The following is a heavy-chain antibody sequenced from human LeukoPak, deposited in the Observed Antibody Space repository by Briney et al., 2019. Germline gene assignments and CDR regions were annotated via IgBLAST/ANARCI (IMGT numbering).Heavy chain of an antibody. D-gene: IGHD1-1*01. CDR3: ARDRSYNMDV. CDR1: EFAFNTYW. J-gene: IGHJ6*02. Sequence: PGGSLRLSCAASEFAFNTYWMHWVRQVPGRGLVWVSNINSDGSRTSYADSVKGRFTISRDNAKNTLYLQMNSLRAEDTAVYYCARDRSYNMDVWGQGTTVTVSS. V-gene: IGHV3-74*01. CDR2: INSDGSRT.